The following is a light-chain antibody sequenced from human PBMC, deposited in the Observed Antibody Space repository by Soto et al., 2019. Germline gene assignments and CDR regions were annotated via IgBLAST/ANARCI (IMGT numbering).Light chain of an antibody. CDR3: QQYKTT. V-gene: IGKV1-5*03. CDR2: KTS. Sequence: DILLTQSHSTLSASIGDRVTITCRTSQTINNWLAWYQQKPGKAPKLLIHKTSILESGVPSRFSGNGSGTKFPLTISSLQPDDVATCYCQQYKTTFGPGTKVDIE. J-gene: IGKJ3*01. CDR1: QTINNW.